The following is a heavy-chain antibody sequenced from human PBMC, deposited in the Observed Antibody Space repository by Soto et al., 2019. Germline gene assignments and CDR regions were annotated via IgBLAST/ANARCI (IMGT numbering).Heavy chain of an antibody. Sequence: SETQSLTSAVYGGSFSGYYWSWIRQPPGKGLEWIGEINHSGSTNYNPSLKSRVTISVDTSKNQFSLKLSSVTAADTAVYYCARGRLKGFDYWGQGTLVTVSS. CDR2: INHSGST. CDR3: ARGRLKGFDY. J-gene: IGHJ4*02. CDR1: GGSFSGYY. V-gene: IGHV4-34*01.